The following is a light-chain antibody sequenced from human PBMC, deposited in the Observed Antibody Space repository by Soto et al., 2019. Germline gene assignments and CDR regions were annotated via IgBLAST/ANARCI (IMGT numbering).Light chain of an antibody. CDR3: SSYSSSSKIL. V-gene: IGLV2-14*01. J-gene: IGLJ2*01. CDR1: STDVGGYIY. CDR2: EIY. Sequence: QSALTQPASVSGSLGQSITLSCTGTSTDVGGYIYVSWYQQYPGKAPKLIIFEIYNRPSGVSDRFSGSRSGNTASLTISSLQTEAEADYYCSSYSSSSKILFGGGTKVTVL.